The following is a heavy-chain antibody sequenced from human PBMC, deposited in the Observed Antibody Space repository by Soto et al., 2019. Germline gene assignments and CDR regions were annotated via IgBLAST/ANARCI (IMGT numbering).Heavy chain of an antibody. CDR3: ARQGAEDILTGYYNWYFDL. CDR1: GGSISSYY. Sequence: QVQLQESGPGLVKPSETLSLTCTVSGGSISSYYWSWIRQPPGKGLEWIGYIYYSGNTNYNPSLKSRVTISVDTSKNQFSLKLSSVTAADTAVYYCARQGAEDILTGYYNWYFDLWGRGTLVTVSS. V-gene: IGHV4-59*08. CDR2: IYYSGNT. D-gene: IGHD3-9*01. J-gene: IGHJ2*01.